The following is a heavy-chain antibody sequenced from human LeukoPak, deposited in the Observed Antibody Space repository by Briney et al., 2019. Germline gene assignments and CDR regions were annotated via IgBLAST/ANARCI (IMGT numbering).Heavy chain of an antibody. CDR1: GGSISSSSYY. V-gene: IGHV4-39*01. D-gene: IGHD3-3*01. CDR3: ARQRFLEWYFDY. CDR2: IYYSGST. J-gene: IGHJ4*02. Sequence: SETLSLTCTVSGGSISSSSYYWGWIRQPPGKGLEWIGSIYYSGSTYYNPSLKSRVTISVDTSKNHFSLSLSSVTAADTAVYYCARQRFLEWYFDYWGQGTLVTVSS.